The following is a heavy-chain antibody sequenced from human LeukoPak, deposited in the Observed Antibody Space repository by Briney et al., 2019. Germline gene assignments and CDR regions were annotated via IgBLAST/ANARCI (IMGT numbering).Heavy chain of an antibody. D-gene: IGHD3-10*01. J-gene: IGHJ4*02. CDR2: ISGSGGST. Sequence: PGGSLRLSCAASGFTFSSYAMSWVRQAPGKGLEWVSAISGSGGSTYYADSVKGRFTISRDNSKNTLYLQMNSLRAEDTAVYYCAKEVSSMGNYYGSGGSSSAYFDYWGQGTLVTVSS. CDR1: GFTFSSYA. CDR3: AKEVSSMGNYYGSGGSSSAYFDY. V-gene: IGHV3-23*01.